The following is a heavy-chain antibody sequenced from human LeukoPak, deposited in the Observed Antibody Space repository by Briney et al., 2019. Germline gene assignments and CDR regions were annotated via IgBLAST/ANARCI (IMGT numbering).Heavy chain of an antibody. CDR2: IKSKSAGGTT. J-gene: IGHJ4*02. Sequence: GGSLRLSCEASGITISDAWMSWVRQAPGKGLEWVGRIKSKSAGGTTDHAAPVKGRFTISRDDSKNTLYLRMNSLTIEDTAVYYCVTPPDWGQGTLVTVSS. V-gene: IGHV3-15*01. D-gene: IGHD5-18*01. CDR1: GITISDAW. CDR3: VTPPD.